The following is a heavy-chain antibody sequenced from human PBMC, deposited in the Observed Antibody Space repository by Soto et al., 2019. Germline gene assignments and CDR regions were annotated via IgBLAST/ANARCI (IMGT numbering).Heavy chain of an antibody. CDR3: ARGAGAVVTPETPAEYVQH. CDR1: GGAISSGAYY. Sequence: QVQLQESGPGLVKPSQTLSLMCSVSGGAISSGAYYWHWIRQHPRKGLEWIGGIYYSGSTYYSPSLKCRLTISVDTSRNPFSQTLASVTAADTAVYYCARGAGAVVTPETPAEYVQHWGQGTLVTVSS. V-gene: IGHV4-31*03. J-gene: IGHJ1*01. D-gene: IGHD2-21*02. CDR2: IYYSGST.